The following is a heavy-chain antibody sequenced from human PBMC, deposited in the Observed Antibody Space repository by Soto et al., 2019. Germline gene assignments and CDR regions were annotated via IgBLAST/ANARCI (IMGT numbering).Heavy chain of an antibody. V-gene: IGHV3-48*02. Sequence: GGSLRLSCVGSGFRFSDHSMHWVRRAPGTGLQWLSYISSSGDRIHYADSVRGRFTISRDNAKNSLFLRMNSLRDDDTAMYYCARLPKGSLVTGWGQGTQVTVSS. CDR2: ISSSGDRI. J-gene: IGHJ4*02. CDR1: GFRFSDHS. CDR3: ARLPKGSLVTG. D-gene: IGHD2-21*02.